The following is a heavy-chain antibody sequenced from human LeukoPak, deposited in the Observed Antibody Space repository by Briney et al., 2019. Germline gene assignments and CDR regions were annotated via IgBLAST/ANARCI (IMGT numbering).Heavy chain of an antibody. J-gene: IGHJ4*02. V-gene: IGHV1-8*02. CDR1: GYTFTSYG. CDR2: MNPNSGNT. CDR3: ARRSNIRGYCSGGSCYSFPY. Sequence: ASVKVSCKASGYTFTSYGISWVRQAPGQGLEWMGWMNPNSGNTGYAQKFQGRVTMTRNTSISTAYMELSSLRSEDTAVYYCARRSNIRGYCSGGSCYSFPYWGQGTLVTVSS. D-gene: IGHD2-15*01.